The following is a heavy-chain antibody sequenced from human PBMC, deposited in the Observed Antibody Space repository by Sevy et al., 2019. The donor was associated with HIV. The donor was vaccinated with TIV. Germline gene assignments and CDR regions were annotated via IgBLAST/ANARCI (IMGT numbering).Heavy chain of an antibody. CDR1: GFTFSSYA. CDR3: ARVYNWNDWGNYYYGMDV. Sequence: GGSLRLSCAASGFTFSSYAMHWVRQAPGKGLEWVAVISYDGSNKYYAHSVKGRFTISRDNSKNTLYLQMNSLRAEDTAVYYCARVYNWNDWGNYYYGMDVWGQGTTVTVSS. D-gene: IGHD1-20*01. J-gene: IGHJ6*02. CDR2: ISYDGSNK. V-gene: IGHV3-30*04.